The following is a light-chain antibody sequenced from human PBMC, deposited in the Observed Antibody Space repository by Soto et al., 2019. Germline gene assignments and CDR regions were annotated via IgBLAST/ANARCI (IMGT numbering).Light chain of an antibody. V-gene: IGKV3-20*01. CDR2: XXT. J-gene: IGKJ4*01. CDR1: XSVSYY. CDR3: QHCQPYGDSPPLT. Sequence: EIVLTQSPGTLSLSPWERATLXXRASXSVSYYLARYQQKPGQAPRHLIYXXTSGATGVPDGFSGSGSGTEFRLAISRLEPEDFAVYYCQHCQPYGDSPPLTFGGGTKVEIK.